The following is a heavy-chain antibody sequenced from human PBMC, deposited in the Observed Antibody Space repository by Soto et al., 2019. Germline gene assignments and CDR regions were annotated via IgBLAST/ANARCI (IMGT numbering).Heavy chain of an antibody. CDR3: AKGSTVVTLYYFDY. J-gene: IGHJ4*02. D-gene: IGHD4-17*01. Sequence: QVQLVESGGGVVQPGRSLRLSCAASGFTFSSYGMHWVRQAPGKGLEWVAVISYDGSNKYYADSVKGRFTISRDNSKNTLYLQMNSLRAEDTAVYYCAKGSTVVTLYYFDYWGQGTLVTVSS. CDR2: ISYDGSNK. CDR1: GFTFSSYG. V-gene: IGHV3-30*18.